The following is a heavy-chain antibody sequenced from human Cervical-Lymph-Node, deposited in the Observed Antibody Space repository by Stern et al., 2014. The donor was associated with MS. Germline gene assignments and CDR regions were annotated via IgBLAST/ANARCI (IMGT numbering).Heavy chain of an antibody. V-gene: IGHV1-2*06. Sequence: VQLVQSGAGVKRPGASVTVSCRPSGYAFTDSFIHWVRQAPGQGLEWLGRINPKTGTTNSPQKFQGRITMTRDTSISTAFMELKTLTYDDTAVYYCAREGRFFDWLSHWGQGAQVTVSS. J-gene: IGHJ4*01. CDR2: INPKTGTT. CDR3: AREGRFFDWLSH. D-gene: IGHD3-9*01. CDR1: GYAFTDSF.